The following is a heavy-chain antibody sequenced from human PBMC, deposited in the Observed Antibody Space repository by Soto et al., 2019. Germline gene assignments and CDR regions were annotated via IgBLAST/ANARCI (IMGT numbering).Heavy chain of an antibody. J-gene: IGHJ4*02. CDR1: GYTFTSYG. CDR2: ISAYNGNT. Sequence: ASVKVSCKASGYTFTSYGISWVRQAPGQGLEWMGWISAYNGNTNYAQKLQGRVTMTTDTSTSTAYMELRSLRSDDTAVYYCAREIRMYYDFWSGYWPQGYWGQGTLVTVSS. D-gene: IGHD3-3*01. CDR3: AREIRMYYDFWSGYWPQGY. V-gene: IGHV1-18*01.